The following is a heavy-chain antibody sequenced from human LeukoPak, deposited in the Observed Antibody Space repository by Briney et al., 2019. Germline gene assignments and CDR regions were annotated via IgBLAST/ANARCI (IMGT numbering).Heavy chain of an antibody. CDR3: ASSSFGLLLDY. J-gene: IGHJ4*02. CDR2: IWYDGSNK. V-gene: IGHV3-33*01. D-gene: IGHD4-23*01. Sequence: GGSLRLSCAASGFTFSSYGMHWVCQAPGKGLEWVAVIWYDGSNKYYADSVKGRFTISRDNSKNTLYLQMNSLRAEDTAVYYCASSSFGLLLDYWGQGTLVTVSS. CDR1: GFTFSSYG.